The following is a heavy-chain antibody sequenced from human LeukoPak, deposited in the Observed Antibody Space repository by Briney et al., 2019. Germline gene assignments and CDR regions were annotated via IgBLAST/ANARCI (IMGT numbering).Heavy chain of an antibody. CDR3: AKDGVWYSSSSGYYFDY. CDR1: GFTFSSYA. CDR2: ISGSGGST. J-gene: IGHJ4*02. V-gene: IGHV3-23*01. D-gene: IGHD6-6*01. Sequence: AGGSLRLSCAASGFTFSSYAMSWVRQAPGKGLEWVSAISGSGGSTYYADSVKGRFTISRDNSKNTLYLQMNSLRPEDTAVYYCAKDGVWYSSSSGYYFDYWGQGAPVTVSS.